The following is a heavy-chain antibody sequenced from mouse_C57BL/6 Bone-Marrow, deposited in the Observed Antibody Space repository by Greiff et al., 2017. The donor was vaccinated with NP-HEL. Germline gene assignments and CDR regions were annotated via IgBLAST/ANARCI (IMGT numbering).Heavy chain of an antibody. Sequence: DVKLVEPGGDLVKPGGSLKLSCAASGFTFSSYGMPWVRQTPDQGLEWVATISSGGSYTYYPDSVKGRFTISRDNAKNTLYLQMSSLKSEDTAMYYCASGDYDCAGSWFAYWGRGTLVTVSA. D-gene: IGHD2-4*01. CDR3: ASGDYDCAGSWFAY. CDR1: GFTFSSYG. V-gene: IGHV5-6*02. CDR2: ISSGGSYT. J-gene: IGHJ3*01.